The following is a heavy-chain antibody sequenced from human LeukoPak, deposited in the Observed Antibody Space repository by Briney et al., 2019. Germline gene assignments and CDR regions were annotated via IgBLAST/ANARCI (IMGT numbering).Heavy chain of an antibody. D-gene: IGHD6-13*01. V-gene: IGHV1-69*05. CDR1: GGTFSSYA. J-gene: IGHJ3*02. Sequence: SVKVSCKASGGTFSSYAISWVRQAPGQGLEWMGGIIPIFGTANYAQKLQGRVTMTTDTSTSTAYMELRSLRSDDTAVYYCARDWYSSSWYTNAFDIWGQGTMVTVSS. CDR3: ARDWYSSSWYTNAFDI. CDR2: IIPIFGTA.